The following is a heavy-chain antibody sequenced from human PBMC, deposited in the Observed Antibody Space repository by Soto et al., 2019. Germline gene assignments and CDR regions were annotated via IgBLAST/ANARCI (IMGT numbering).Heavy chain of an antibody. Sequence: QVQLVQSGAEVKKPGASVKVSCKASGYTFTTYYMHWVRQAPGQGLEWMGIISPEGGRTSYAQKFASRVTMTRDTYTSTVYMELSSLRSEDTAVYYCATRDPGHYWGKGTLVTVSS. CDR3: ATRDPGHY. CDR1: GYTFTTYY. V-gene: IGHV1-46*01. J-gene: IGHJ4*02. CDR2: ISPEGGRT.